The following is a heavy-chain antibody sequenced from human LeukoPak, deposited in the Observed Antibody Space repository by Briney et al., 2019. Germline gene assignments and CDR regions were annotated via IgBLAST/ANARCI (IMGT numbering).Heavy chain of an antibody. CDR3: ARASSWANDY. V-gene: IGHV3-74*01. CDR1: GFTFSSYW. D-gene: IGHD6-13*01. Sequence: GGSLRLSCAASGFTFSSYWMHWVRQAPGKGLEWVSRINSDGSSTSYADSVKGRFTISRDNAKNTLYLQMNSLRAEDTAVYYCARASSWANDYWGQGTLVTVSS. CDR2: INSDGSST. J-gene: IGHJ4*02.